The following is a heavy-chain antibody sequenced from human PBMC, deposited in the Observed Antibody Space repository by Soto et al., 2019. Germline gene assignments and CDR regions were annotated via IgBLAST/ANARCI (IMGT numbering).Heavy chain of an antibody. CDR3: ARDITPDGGDYSFDY. J-gene: IGHJ4*02. CDR2: INPSGGST. CDR1: GYTFTSYY. Sequence: GASVKVSCKASGYTFTSYYMHWVRQAPGQGLEWMGIINPSGGSTSYAQKFQGRVTMTRDTSTSTVYMELSSLRSEDTAVYYCARDITPDGGDYSFDYWGQGTLVTVS. D-gene: IGHD4-17*01. V-gene: IGHV1-46*01.